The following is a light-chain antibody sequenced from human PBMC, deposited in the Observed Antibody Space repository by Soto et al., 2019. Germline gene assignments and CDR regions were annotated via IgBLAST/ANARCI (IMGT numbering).Light chain of an antibody. CDR1: QGISSY. CDR3: QQYNNWPRT. Sequence: IQLTQSPSSLSASVGDRVTITCRASQGISSYLAWYQQKPGKVPKLLIYAASTLQSGVPSRFSGSGSGTDFTLTISSLQSEDFAVYYCQQYNNWPRTFGQGTKVE. V-gene: IGKV1-27*01. CDR2: AAS. J-gene: IGKJ1*01.